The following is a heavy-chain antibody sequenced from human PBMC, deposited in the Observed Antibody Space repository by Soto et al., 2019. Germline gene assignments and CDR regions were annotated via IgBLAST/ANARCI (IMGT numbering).Heavy chain of an antibody. CDR2: ISHDGRNE. J-gene: IGHJ4*02. Sequence: VGSLRLSCASSVFTFSAYDMHCVRQAPGKGLEWVAMISHDGRNEFYADSAKGRFTLSRDHYMFFLDMSSLRSEDTAVYFCAKGGSSYYHGPGHYYSEYWGQGTLVSVSS. V-gene: IGHV3-30*18. CDR1: VFTFSAYD. CDR3: AKGGSSYYHGPGHYYSEY. D-gene: IGHD3-10*01.